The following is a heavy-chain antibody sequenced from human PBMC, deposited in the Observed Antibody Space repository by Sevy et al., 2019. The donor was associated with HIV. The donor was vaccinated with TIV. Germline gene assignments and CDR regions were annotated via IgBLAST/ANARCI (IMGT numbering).Heavy chain of an antibody. CDR2: MKQDGSEK. J-gene: IGHJ4*02. V-gene: IGHV3-7*01. D-gene: IGHD5-18*01. Sequence: GGSLRLSCAASGFTFRSYWMTWVRQAPGKGLEWVATMKQDGSEKDYVDSVKGRFTISRDNAKNSLYLQMNSLRAEDTAVYYCVREGVGGYSYSLDCWGQRTLVTVSS. CDR1: GFTFRSYW. CDR3: VREGVGGYSYSLDC.